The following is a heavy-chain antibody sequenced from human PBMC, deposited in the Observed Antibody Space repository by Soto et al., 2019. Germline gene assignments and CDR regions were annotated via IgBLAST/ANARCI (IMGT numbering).Heavy chain of an antibody. CDR3: AKGGGEQQLVSE. V-gene: IGHV3-23*01. Sequence: EVQLLESGGGLVQPGGSLRLSCAASGFTFSSYAMSWVRQAPGKRLEWVSAISGSGGSTYYADSVKGRFTISRDNSKNTLYLQMNSLRAEDTAVYYCAKGGGEQQLVSEWGKGTPVTVSS. CDR1: GFTFSSYA. CDR2: ISGSGGST. J-gene: IGHJ4*02. D-gene: IGHD6-13*01.